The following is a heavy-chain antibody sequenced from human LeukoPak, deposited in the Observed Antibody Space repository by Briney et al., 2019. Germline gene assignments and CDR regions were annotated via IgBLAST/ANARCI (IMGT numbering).Heavy chain of an antibody. CDR1: GGTFSSYT. D-gene: IGHD4-23*01. CDR3: ARALATVVTPYNWFDP. CDR2: IIPILGIA. J-gene: IGHJ5*02. Sequence: SVKVSCKASGGTFSSYTISWVRQAPGQGLEWMGRIIPILGIANYAQKFQGRVTITADKSTSTACMELSSLRSEDTAVYYCARALATVVTPYNWFDPWGQGTLVTVSS. V-gene: IGHV1-69*02.